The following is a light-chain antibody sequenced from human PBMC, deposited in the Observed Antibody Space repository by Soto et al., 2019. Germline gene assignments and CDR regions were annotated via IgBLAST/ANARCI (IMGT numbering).Light chain of an antibody. CDR3: QSLGTGIQV. CDR1: SDYSTYA. V-gene: IGLV4-69*01. Sequence: QSVLTQSPSASGSLGASVKLTCTLSSDYSTYAIAWHQQQSEKGPRFLMKINYDGTHSKGDGFVDRFSGSSSGAERHLTISSLQAEDEADYYCQSLGTGIQVFGGGTKVTVL. J-gene: IGLJ3*02. CDR2: INYDGTH.